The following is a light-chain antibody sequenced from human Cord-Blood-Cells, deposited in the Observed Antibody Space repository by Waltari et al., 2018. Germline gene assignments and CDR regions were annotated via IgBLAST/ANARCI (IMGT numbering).Light chain of an antibody. Sequence: DIQMNPPPSFLSASVGDRVTITCRASQSISSYLNWYQQKPGKAPKLLIYAASSLQSGVPSRFSGSGSGTDFTLTISSLQPEDFATYYCQQSYSTPYTFGQGTKLEIK. CDR3: QQSYSTPYT. CDR1: QSISSY. J-gene: IGKJ2*01. V-gene: IGKV1-39*01. CDR2: AAS.